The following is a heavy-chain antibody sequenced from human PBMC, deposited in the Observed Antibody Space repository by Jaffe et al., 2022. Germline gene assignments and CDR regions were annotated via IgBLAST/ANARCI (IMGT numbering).Heavy chain of an antibody. V-gene: IGHV3-23*01. CDR3: AKDQPPKTYFWSGYYTGGGLAYGYFDY. CDR2: ISGSGGST. J-gene: IGHJ4*02. CDR1: GFTFSSYA. D-gene: IGHD3-3*01. Sequence: EVQLLESGGGLVQPGGSLRLSCAASGFTFSSYAMSWVRQAPGKGLEWVSAISGSGGSTYYADSVKGRFTISRDNSKNTLYLQMNSLRAEDTAVYYCAKDQPPKTYFWSGYYTGGGLAYGYFDYWGQGTLVTVSS.